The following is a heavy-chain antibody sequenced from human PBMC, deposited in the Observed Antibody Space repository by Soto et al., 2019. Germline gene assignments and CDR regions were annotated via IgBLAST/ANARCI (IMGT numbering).Heavy chain of an antibody. CDR3: AKDGPDDSSGYSSFDY. J-gene: IGHJ4*02. V-gene: IGHV3-7*03. CDR1: GFTFRSYW. CDR2: IKQDGSEK. Sequence: GGSLRLSCAASGFTFRSYWMSCVRQAPWKGLEWVANIKQDGSEKYHVDSVKGRFTISRDNARKSLYLQMDGLRVEDTAVYFRAKDGPDDSSGYSSFDYWGQGALVTVS. D-gene: IGHD3-22*01.